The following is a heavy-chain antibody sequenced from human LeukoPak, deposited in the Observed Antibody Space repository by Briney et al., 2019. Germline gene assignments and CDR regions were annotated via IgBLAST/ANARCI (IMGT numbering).Heavy chain of an antibody. CDR1: GYTFTSYD. J-gene: IGHJ6*02. V-gene: IGHV1-69*04. CDR3: ARLNSGSYYYYYYGMDV. D-gene: IGHD1-26*01. CDR2: IIPILGIA. Sequence: GASVKVSCKASGYTFTSYDINWVRQAPGQGLEWMGRIIPILGIANYAQKFQGRVTITADKSTSTAYMELSSLRSEDTAVYYCARLNSGSYYYYYYGMDVWGQGTTVTVSS.